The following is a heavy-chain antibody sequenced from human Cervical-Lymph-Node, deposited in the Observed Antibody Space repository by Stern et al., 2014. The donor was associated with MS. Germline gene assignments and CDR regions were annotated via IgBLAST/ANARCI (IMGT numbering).Heavy chain of an antibody. J-gene: IGHJ4*02. CDR2: IYYSGST. CDR3: ARTRGYSYGYPLYYFDY. V-gene: IGHV4-59*01. D-gene: IGHD5-18*01. Sequence: QVQLVESGPGLVKPSETLSLTCTVSGGSISSYYWSWIRQPPGKGLEWIGYIYYSGSTNYNPSLKSRVTISVDTSKNQFSLKLSSVTAADTAVYYCARTRGYSYGYPLYYFDYWGQGTLVTVSS. CDR1: GGSISSYY.